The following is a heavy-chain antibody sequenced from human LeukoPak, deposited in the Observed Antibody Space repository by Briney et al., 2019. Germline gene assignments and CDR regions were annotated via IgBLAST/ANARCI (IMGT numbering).Heavy chain of an antibody. CDR1: GGSIVDYY. CDR2: IYHIGRT. D-gene: IGHD1-26*01. V-gene: IGHV4-59*01. CDR3: ASSLFGGSYSLAN. J-gene: IGHJ4*02. Sequence: PSETLSLTCTVSGGSIVDYYWSWIRQPPGKGLEWIGYIYHIGRTDYNPSLKSRVTISMDTSKSQFSLNLNSVTTADTAVYYCASSLFGGSYSLANWGQGTLVTVSS.